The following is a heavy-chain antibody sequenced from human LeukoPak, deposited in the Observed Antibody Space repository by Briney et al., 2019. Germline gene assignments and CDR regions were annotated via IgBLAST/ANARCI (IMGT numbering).Heavy chain of an antibody. J-gene: IGHJ5*02. V-gene: IGHV3-53*01. CDR3: AGDTHSSSWYDH. CDR1: GFTVSSIY. Sequence: GGSLRLSCAVSGFTVSSIYMSWVRQAPGKGLEWVSFIYSDGNTYYGDSVKGRFTLSRDSSMNTLYLQMNSLTVDDTAVYYCAGDTHSSSWYDHWGQGTLVTVSS. CDR2: IYSDGNT. D-gene: IGHD6-19*01.